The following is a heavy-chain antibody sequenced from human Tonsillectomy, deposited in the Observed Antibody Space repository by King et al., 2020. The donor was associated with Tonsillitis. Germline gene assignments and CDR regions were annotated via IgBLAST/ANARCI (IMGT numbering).Heavy chain of an antibody. CDR1: GFTFGTYW. CDR2: INGDGSDT. J-gene: IGHJ4*02. D-gene: IGHD3-3*01. Sequence: VQLVESGGGLVQPGGSLRLSCAASGFTFGTYWMHWVRQAPGEGLVWVSRINGDGSDTVYADSVKGRFTISRDNAKNTLYLQMNSLRAGDTAVYFCSRDFWSAHDYWGQGTLVTVVS. CDR3: SRDFWSAHDY. V-gene: IGHV3-74*01.